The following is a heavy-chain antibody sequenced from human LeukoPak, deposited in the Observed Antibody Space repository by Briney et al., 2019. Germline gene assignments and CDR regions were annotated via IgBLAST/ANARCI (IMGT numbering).Heavy chain of an antibody. J-gene: IGHJ6*02. D-gene: IGHD2-15*01. CDR3: ARSVCSGGSCYSWDYYYYYGMDV. Sequence: SVKVSCKASGGTFSSYAISWVRQAPGQGLEWMGGIIPIFGTANYAQKFQGRVTITAVESTSTAYMELSSLRSEDTAVYYCARSVCSGGSCYSWDYYYYYGMDVWGQGTTVTVSS. CDR1: GGTFSSYA. V-gene: IGHV1-69*13. CDR2: IIPIFGTA.